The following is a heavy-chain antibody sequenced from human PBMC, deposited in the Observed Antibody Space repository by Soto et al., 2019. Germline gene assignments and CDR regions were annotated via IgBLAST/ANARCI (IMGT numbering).Heavy chain of an antibody. CDR1: GGSISSGGYY. CDR2: IYYSGST. D-gene: IGHD5-12*01. V-gene: IGHV4-31*03. J-gene: IGHJ6*02. CDR3: ARAPERGYSGYDEDDYYYYYGMDV. Sequence: QVQLQESGPGLVKPSQTLSLTCTVSGGSISSGGYYWSWIRQHPGKGLAWIGYIYYSGSTYYNPSLKSRVTIAVDTSNNQFSLKLSSVTAADTAVYYCARAPERGYSGYDEDDYYYYYGMDVWGQGTTVTVSS.